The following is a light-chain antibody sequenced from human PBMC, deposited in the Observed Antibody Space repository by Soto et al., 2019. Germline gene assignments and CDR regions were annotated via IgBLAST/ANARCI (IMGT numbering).Light chain of an antibody. Sequence: DIQMTQSPSSLSASVGDRVTITCRASQGISNNLAWYQQKPGKVPRLLIYGASTLQSGVPSRFSGSGSGTDFTLTISSLQPEDVATYYCQKYDSAPLTFGQATKVELK. V-gene: IGKV1-27*01. CDR2: GAS. CDR1: QGISNN. J-gene: IGKJ1*01. CDR3: QKYDSAPLT.